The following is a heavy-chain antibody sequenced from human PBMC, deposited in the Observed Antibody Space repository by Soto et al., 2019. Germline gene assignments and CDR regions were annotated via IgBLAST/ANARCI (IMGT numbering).Heavy chain of an antibody. V-gene: IGHV4-31*03. J-gene: IGHJ4*02. CDR1: GGSISSSAYY. D-gene: IGHD4-4*01. Sequence: QVQLQESGPGLVEPSQTLSLTCTVSGGSISSSAYYWSWVRQHPGKGLEWIGYIYSSGNPYYNPSLNRRVTISGPTSKNQFSLKLSSVTAADTAVYYCARASTVTHDYWGRGTLVTVSS. CDR3: ARASTVTHDY. CDR2: IYSSGNP.